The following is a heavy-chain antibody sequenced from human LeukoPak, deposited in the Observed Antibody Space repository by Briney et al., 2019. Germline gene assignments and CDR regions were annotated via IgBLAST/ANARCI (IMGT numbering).Heavy chain of an antibody. D-gene: IGHD3-16*02. J-gene: IGHJ3*02. CDR2: IYTDGST. CDR3: ARPYRVGGSFPFDI. V-gene: IGHV4-4*07. CDR1: GVSISSYY. Sequence: PSETLSLTCTVSGVSISSYYWTWIRQSAGKGLEWVGRIYTDGSTSYNPSPRSRVTISVDNSKIQFSLKLSSVTAADSAVYYCARPYRVGGSFPFDIWGQGTMVTVSS.